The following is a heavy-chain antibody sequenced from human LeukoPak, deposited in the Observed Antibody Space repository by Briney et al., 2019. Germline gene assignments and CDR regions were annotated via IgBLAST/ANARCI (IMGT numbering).Heavy chain of an antibody. CDR2: INPSGGST. J-gene: IGHJ4*02. CDR1: GHTFTSYY. D-gene: IGHD2-15*01. V-gene: IGHV1-46*01. CDR3: ARDIGVVAAHYYFDY. Sequence: ASVKVSCKASGHTFTSYYMHWVRQAPGQGLEWRGIINPSGGSTSYAQKFQGRVTMTRDTSTSTVYMELSSLRSEDTAVYYCARDIGVVAAHYYFDYWGQGTLVTVSS.